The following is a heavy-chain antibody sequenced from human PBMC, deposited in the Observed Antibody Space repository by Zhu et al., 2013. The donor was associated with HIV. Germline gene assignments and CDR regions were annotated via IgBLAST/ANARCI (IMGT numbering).Heavy chain of an antibody. CDR2: ISAYNGNT. CDR3: ARVALGCSSTSCYADYGMDV. Sequence: QVQLVQSGAEVKKPGASVKVSCKASGYTFTSYGISWVRQAPGQGLEWMGWISAYNGNTNYAQKLQGRVTMTTDTSTSTAYMELRSLRSDDTAVYYCARVALGCSSTSCYADYGMDVWGQGTTVTVSS. J-gene: IGHJ6*02. V-gene: IGHV1-18*01. CDR1: GYTFTSYG. D-gene: IGHD2-2*01.